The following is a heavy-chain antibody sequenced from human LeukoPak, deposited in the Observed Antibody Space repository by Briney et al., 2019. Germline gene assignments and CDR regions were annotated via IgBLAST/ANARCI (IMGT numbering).Heavy chain of an antibody. V-gene: IGHV4-59*12. J-gene: IGHJ3*02. Sequence: SETLSLTCTVSGDSITTYYWSWLRQPPGKGLEWIGYSFHTGNTNCNPSLESRVAISIDTSKNHLSLKLTFVTAADTAIYYCARAIGVGSFDAFDIWGQGAKVAVSS. CDR3: ARAIGVGSFDAFDI. CDR2: SFHTGNT. D-gene: IGHD3-3*01. CDR1: GDSITTYY.